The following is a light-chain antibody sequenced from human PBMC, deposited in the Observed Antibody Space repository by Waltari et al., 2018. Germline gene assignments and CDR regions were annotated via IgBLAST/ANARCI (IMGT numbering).Light chain of an antibody. Sequence: DIQLTQSPSSLSASLGDRVIITCRASKNIDNFLNWYQQKPGRPPVLLIYAACTLQSGVPSRFSGSVSGTDFTLTIRNLQPEDFATYYCQQSYGVPISFGGGTKVEI. CDR3: QQSYGVPIS. CDR1: KNIDNF. V-gene: IGKV1-39*01. CDR2: AAC. J-gene: IGKJ4*01.